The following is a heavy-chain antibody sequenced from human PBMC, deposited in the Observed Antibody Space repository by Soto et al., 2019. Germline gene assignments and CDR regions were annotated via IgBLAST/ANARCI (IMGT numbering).Heavy chain of an antibody. Sequence: GESLKISCKGSGYSFTSYWIGWVRQMPGKGLEWMGIIYPGDSDTRYSPSFQGQVTISADKSISTAYLQWSSLKASDTAMYYCARQFTGDGWYLGNYYGMAVWGQGTTVTVS. CDR3: ARQFTGDGWYLGNYYGMAV. CDR1: GYSFTSYW. D-gene: IGHD6-19*01. V-gene: IGHV5-51*01. J-gene: IGHJ6*02. CDR2: IYPGDSDT.